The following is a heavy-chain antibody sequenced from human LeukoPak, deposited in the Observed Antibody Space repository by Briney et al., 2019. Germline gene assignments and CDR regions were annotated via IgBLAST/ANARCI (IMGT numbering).Heavy chain of an antibody. CDR2: IYHTGSV. V-gene: IGHV4-4*02. D-gene: IGHD3-3*01. J-gene: IGHJ4*02. CDR3: ARHYDLWSGYNY. Sequence: SGTLSLTCAVSGGSINSNYWWTWVRQSPGKGLEWIGEIYHTGSVNYNLSLESRVTISRDRSKNQFSLMLRSVTAADTAVYYCARHYDLWSGYNYWGQGLLVTVSS. CDR1: GGSINSNYW.